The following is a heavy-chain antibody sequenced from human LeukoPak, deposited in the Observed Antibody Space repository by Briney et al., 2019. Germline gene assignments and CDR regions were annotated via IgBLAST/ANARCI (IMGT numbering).Heavy chain of an antibody. CDR3: ARVRDGYNDAYDI. D-gene: IGHD5-24*01. V-gene: IGHV1-46*02. CDR1: GYTFNVFY. Sequence: ASVKVSCKASGYTFNVFYMHWVRQAPGQGLEWMGLINPGGGNTNYAQNFQGRVTMTRDTSTSTVYMELSSLRSEDTAIYYCARVRDGYNDAYDIWGQGTVVTVPS. J-gene: IGHJ3*02. CDR2: INPGGGNT.